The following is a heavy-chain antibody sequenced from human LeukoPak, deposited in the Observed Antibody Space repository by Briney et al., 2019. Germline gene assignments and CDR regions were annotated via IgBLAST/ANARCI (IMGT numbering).Heavy chain of an antibody. CDR3: AKAAYGDYLDY. Sequence: GGSLRLSCAASGFTFDDYAMHWVRQAPGKGLEWVSGISWNSGSIGYADSVKGRFTISRDNAKNSLYLQTNSLRAEDTALYYCAKAAYGDYLDYWGQGTLVTVSS. CDR1: GFTFDDYA. J-gene: IGHJ4*02. D-gene: IGHD4-17*01. V-gene: IGHV3-9*01. CDR2: ISWNSGSI.